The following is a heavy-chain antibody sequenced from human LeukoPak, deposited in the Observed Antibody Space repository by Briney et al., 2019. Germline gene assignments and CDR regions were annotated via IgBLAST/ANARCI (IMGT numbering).Heavy chain of an antibody. CDR3: ARQTNTAMALYFDY. CDR2: IYYSGST. CDR1: GGSISSSSYY. V-gene: IGHV4-39*01. Sequence: PSGTLSLTCTVSGGSISSSSYYWGWIRQPPGKGLEWIGSIYYSGSTYYNPSLKGRVTISVDTSKNQFSLKLSSVTAADTAVYYCARQTNTAMALYFDYWGQGTLVTVSS. D-gene: IGHD5-18*01. J-gene: IGHJ4*02.